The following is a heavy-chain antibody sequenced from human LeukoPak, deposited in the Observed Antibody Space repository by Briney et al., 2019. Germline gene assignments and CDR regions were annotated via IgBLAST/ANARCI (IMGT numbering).Heavy chain of an antibody. CDR1: GGSISSCY. D-gene: IGHD2-15*01. V-gene: IGHV4-4*07. CDR3: ARAPYSKDAFDI. Sequence: SETLSFTCTVSGGSISSCYWSWIRQPAGKGLEWIGRIYTSGSTNYNPSLKSRVTMSVDTSKNQFSLKLSSVTAADTAVYYCARAPYSKDAFDIWGQGTMVTVSS. CDR2: IYTSGST. J-gene: IGHJ3*02.